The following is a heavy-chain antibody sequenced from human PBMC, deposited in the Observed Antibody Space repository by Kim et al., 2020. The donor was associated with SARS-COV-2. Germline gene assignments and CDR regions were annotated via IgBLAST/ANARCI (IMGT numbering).Heavy chain of an antibody. J-gene: IGHJ4*02. CDR3: ARDIHILVDY. CDR1: GFTFTTYW. D-gene: IGHD5-12*01. CDR2: IRGDGRLT. Sequence: GGSLRLSCAASGFTFTTYWMHWVRQAPGKGLEWVSRIRGDGRLTDYAPSVRGRFTISRDNARNTVYLEMNTLRAEDTAVYYCARDIHILVDYWGQGTLVT. V-gene: IGHV3-74*01.